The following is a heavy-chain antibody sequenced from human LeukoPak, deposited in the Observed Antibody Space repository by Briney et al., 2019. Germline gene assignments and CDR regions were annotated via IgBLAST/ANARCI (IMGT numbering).Heavy chain of an antibody. CDR2: ISYDGSNK. Sequence: GGSLRLSCAASGFTFSSYAMHWVRQAPGKGLEWVAVISYDGSNKYYADSVKGRFTISRDNSKNTLYLQMNSLRAEDTAIYYCATYRQVLLPFESWGQGTLVTVSS. J-gene: IGHJ4*02. D-gene: IGHD2-8*02. CDR3: ATYRQVLLPFES. V-gene: IGHV3-30*04. CDR1: GFTFSSYA.